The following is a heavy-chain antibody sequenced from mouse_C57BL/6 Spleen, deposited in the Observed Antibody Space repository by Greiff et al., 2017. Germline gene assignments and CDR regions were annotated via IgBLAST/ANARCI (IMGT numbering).Heavy chain of an antibody. CDR2: IHPNSGST. CDR3: ARGKGDWYFDV. Sequence: QVQLQQPGAELVKPGASVKLSCKASGYTFTSYWMHWVKQRPGQGLEWIGMIHPNSGSTNYNERFKSKATLTVDKSSSTAYMQLSSLTSEDSAVYYCARGKGDWYFDVWGTGATVTVSS. V-gene: IGHV1-64*01. J-gene: IGHJ1*03. CDR1: GYTFTSYW.